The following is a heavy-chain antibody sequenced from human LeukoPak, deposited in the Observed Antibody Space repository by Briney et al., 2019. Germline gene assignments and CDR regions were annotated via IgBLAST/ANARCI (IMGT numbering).Heavy chain of an antibody. CDR2: INHSGST. D-gene: IGHD3-3*01. Sequence: TETLSLTCTVSGGSISSGDYYWSWIRQPPGKGLEWIGEINHSGSTNYNPSLKSRVTISVDTSKNQFSLKLSSVTAADTAAYYCARGLRPELRFLEWLSLRRWFDPWGQGTLVTVSS. V-gene: IGHV4-39*07. CDR3: ARGLRPELRFLEWLSLRRWFDP. J-gene: IGHJ5*02. CDR1: GGSISSGDYY.